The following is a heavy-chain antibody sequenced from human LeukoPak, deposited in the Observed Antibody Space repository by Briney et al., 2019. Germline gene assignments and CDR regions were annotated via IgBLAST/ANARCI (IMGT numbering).Heavy chain of an antibody. CDR3: ARGGKSYYRPVQSPTH. Sequence: SETLSLTCTVSGGSISSNNYFWGWIRQPPGKGLEWIGSIYDSGSTYYNPSLKSRVTISVDTSKNQFSLKLSSVTAADTAVYYCARGGKSYYRPVQSPTHWGQGTLVTVSS. D-gene: IGHD1-26*01. CDR1: GGSISSNNYF. V-gene: IGHV4-39*07. CDR2: IYDSGST. J-gene: IGHJ4*02.